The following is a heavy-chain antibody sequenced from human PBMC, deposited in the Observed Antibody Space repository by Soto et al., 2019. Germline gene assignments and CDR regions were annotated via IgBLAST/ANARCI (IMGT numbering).Heavy chain of an antibody. J-gene: IGHJ3*02. CDR3: AREDIVATIPPAFDI. CDR1: GYTFTSYG. D-gene: IGHD5-12*01. Sequence: ASVKVSCKASGYTFTSYGISWVRQAPGQGLEWMGWISAYNGNTNYAQKLQGRVTMTTDTSTSTAYMELRSLRSDDTAVYYCAREDIVATIPPAFDIWGQGTMVTVSS. CDR2: ISAYNGNT. V-gene: IGHV1-18*01.